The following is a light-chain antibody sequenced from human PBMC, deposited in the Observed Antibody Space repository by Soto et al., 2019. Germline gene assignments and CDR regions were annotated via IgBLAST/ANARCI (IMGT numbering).Light chain of an antibody. Sequence: EVVLKQSPGTLSLSPGERATLSCRASQSVSSSYLAWYQQKPGQAPRLLIYGASSRATGIPDGFSGSGSGTDFTLTISRLEPEDFAVYYCQQYGSSPGTFGQGTKVDIK. J-gene: IGKJ1*01. CDR1: QSVSSSY. V-gene: IGKV3-20*01. CDR3: QQYGSSPGT. CDR2: GAS.